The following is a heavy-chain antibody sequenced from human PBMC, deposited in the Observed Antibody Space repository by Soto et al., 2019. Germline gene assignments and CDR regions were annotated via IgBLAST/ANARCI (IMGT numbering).Heavy chain of an antibody. CDR2: LRWNGGNT. Sequence: EVQLVESGGGLVQPGRSLRLSCVASGFTFDDYAMHWVRQVPGRGLEWVAGLRWNGGNTIYADSVKGRFIISRDNAKNSLYLEMNSLKPEDTAFYYCARDSSYSARHDGPLYWGPGTLVTVSA. CDR1: GFTFDDYA. CDR3: ARDSSYSARHDGPLY. J-gene: IGHJ4*02. D-gene: IGHD4-4*01. V-gene: IGHV3-9*01.